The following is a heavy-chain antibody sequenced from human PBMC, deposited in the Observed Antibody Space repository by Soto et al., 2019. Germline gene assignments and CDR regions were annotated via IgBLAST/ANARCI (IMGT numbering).Heavy chain of an antibody. J-gene: IGHJ6*02. V-gene: IGHV1-69*12. CDR1: GGTFRTSA. D-gene: IGHD1-1*01. CDR2: IMPVFRRP. Sequence: QVQLVQSGAEVKQPGSSVKVSCKASGGTFRTSAISWVRQAPGQGREWVGGIMPVFRRPKYAHNLQDRVTITADESTSTAYMELNSLKSDDTAVYYCARDKDRLQLGGNYYFILDVWGQGTAVTVSS. CDR3: ARDKDRLQLGGNYYFILDV.